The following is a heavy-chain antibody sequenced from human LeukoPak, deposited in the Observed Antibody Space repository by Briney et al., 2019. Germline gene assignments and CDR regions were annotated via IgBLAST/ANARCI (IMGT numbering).Heavy chain of an antibody. J-gene: IGHJ3*02. V-gene: IGHV4-34*01. D-gene: IGHD1-26*01. CDR3: ARRLSGSYRGRAFDI. CDR1: DGSFSGYY. Sequence: TLSETLSLTCAVYDGSFSGYYWIWIRQPPGKGLEWIGEINHSGSTNYNPSLKSRVTISVDTSKNQFTLKLSSVTAADTAVYYCARRLSGSYRGRAFDIWGQGTKVTVSS. CDR2: INHSGST.